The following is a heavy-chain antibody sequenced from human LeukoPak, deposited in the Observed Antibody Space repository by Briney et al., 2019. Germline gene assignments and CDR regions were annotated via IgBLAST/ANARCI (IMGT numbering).Heavy chain of an antibody. CDR1: GGSINGYF. Sequence: RPSETLSLTCTVSGGSINGYFWSWMRQPAGKGLEWIGRILTNENTDYNPSLNSRVTMSMDTSRNQFSLKLRSVSAADTAVYYCARSARVEPGTGYYFDSWGRGTLVTVSS. V-gene: IGHV4-4*07. CDR2: ILTNENT. CDR3: ARSARVEPGTGYYFDS. D-gene: IGHD2-15*01. J-gene: IGHJ4*02.